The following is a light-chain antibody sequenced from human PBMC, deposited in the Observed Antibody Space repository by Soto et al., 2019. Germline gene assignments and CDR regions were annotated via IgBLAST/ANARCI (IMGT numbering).Light chain of an antibody. V-gene: IGKV4-1*01. CDR1: QSVLYSSNNKNY. Sequence: DIVMTQSPDSLAVSLGERATINCKSSQSVLYSSNNKNYLAWYQKKPGQPPKLLIYWASTRESGVHDRFSGSESGTDFSRAISSLQDEDVALYYWQQYFNTPPYAFGQGTKLEIK. CDR2: WAS. CDR3: QQYFNTPPYA. J-gene: IGKJ2*01.